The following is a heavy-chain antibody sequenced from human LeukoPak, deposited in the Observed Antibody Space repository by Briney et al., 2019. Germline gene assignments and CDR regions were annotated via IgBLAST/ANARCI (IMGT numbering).Heavy chain of an antibody. CDR3: ARDSGTTGEVKFDP. CDR1: GGSISSYY. D-gene: IGHD3-10*01. J-gene: IGHJ5*02. Sequence: SETLSLTCTVSGGSISSYYWSWIRQSPGKGLEWIGYIYHTGSTSYSPSLKSRVTISADTSQNQFSLKLSSVTAADTAVYYCARDSGTTGEVKFDPWGQGTLVTVSS. V-gene: IGHV4-59*12. CDR2: IYHTGST.